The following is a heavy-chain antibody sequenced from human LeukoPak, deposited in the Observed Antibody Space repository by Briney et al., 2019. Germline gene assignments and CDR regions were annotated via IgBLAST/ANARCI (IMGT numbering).Heavy chain of an antibody. CDR2: INHSGST. J-gene: IGHJ4*02. Sequence: PSETLSLTCAVYGGSFSGYYWSWIRQPPGKGLEWIGEINHSGSTNYNPSLKSRVTISVDTSKNQFSLKLSSVTAADTAVYYCARVNRDVEEAPSVWGQGTLVTVSS. CDR3: ARVNRDVEEAPSV. V-gene: IGHV4-34*01. D-gene: IGHD2/OR15-2a*01. CDR1: GGSFSGYY.